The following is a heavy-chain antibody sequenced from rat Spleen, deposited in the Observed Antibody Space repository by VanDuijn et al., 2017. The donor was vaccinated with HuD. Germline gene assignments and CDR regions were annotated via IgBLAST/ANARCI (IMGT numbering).Heavy chain of an antibody. CDR1: GFTFSNYD. V-gene: IGHV5-25*01. CDR2: ISPSGGST. CDR3: ARQKGVSDYFDY. Sequence: EVQLVESGGGLVQPGRSLKLSCAASGFTFSNYDMAWVRQAPTKGLEWVASISPSGGSTYYRDSVKGRFTVSRDNAKSTLYLQMDSLRSEDTATYYCARQKGVSDYFDYWGQGVMVTVSS. J-gene: IGHJ2*01. D-gene: IGHD1-11*01.